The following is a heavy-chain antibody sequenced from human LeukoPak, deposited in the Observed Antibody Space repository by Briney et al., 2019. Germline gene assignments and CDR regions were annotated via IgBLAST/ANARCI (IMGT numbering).Heavy chain of an antibody. D-gene: IGHD2-2*01. CDR3: ARLPAAINGYFDP. J-gene: IGHJ5*02. CDR2: ISGGGGST. V-gene: IGHV3-23*01. Sequence: PGGSLRLSCAASGFTFSSYAMNWVRQAPGKGLEWVSVISGGGGSTYYADSVKGRFTISRDNSKNTLYLQMNSLRAEDTAVYYCARLPAAINGYFDPWGQGTLVTVSS. CDR1: GFTFSSYA.